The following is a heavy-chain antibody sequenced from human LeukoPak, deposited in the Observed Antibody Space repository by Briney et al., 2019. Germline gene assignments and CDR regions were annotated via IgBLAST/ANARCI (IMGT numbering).Heavy chain of an antibody. D-gene: IGHD5-24*01. J-gene: IGHJ4*02. CDR1: GGSFSGYY. Sequence: PSETLSLTCAVYGGSFSGYYWSWIRQPPGKGLEWIWEINHSGSTNYNPSLKSRVTISVDTSKSQFSLKLSSVTAADTAVYYCARIVEMATITSYYFDYWGQGTLVTVSS. CDR2: INHSGST. CDR3: ARIVEMATITSYYFDY. V-gene: IGHV4-34*01.